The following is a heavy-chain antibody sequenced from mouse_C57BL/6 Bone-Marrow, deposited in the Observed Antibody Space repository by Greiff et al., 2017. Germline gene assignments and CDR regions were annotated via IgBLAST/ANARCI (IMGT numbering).Heavy chain of an antibody. CDR2: IRNKANGYTT. CDR3: ARYKYYYGSSSWYFDV. V-gene: IGHV7-3*01. J-gene: IGHJ1*03. Sequence: EVMLVESGGGLVQPGGSLSLSCAASGFTFTDYYMSWVRQPPGKALEWLGFIRNKANGYTTEYSASVKGRFTISRDNSQSILYLQMNALRAEDSATYYCARYKYYYGSSSWYFDVWGTGTTVTVSS. D-gene: IGHD1-1*01. CDR1: GFTFTDYY.